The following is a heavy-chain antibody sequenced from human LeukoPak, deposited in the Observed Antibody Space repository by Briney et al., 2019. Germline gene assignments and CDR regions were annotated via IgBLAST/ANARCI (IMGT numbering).Heavy chain of an antibody. Sequence: SETLSLTCTVSGGSISSYYWSWIRQPPGKGLEWIGYIYYSGSTNYNPSLKSRVTMSVDTSKNQFSLKLSSVTAADTAVYYCARENDILTGPLDYWGQGTLVTVSS. D-gene: IGHD3-9*01. V-gene: IGHV4-59*12. J-gene: IGHJ4*02. CDR3: ARENDILTGPLDY. CDR2: IYYSGST. CDR1: GGSISSYY.